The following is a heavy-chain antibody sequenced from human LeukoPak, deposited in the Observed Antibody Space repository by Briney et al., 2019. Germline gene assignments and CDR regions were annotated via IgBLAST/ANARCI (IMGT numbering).Heavy chain of an antibody. V-gene: IGHV3-48*02. D-gene: IGHD5-12*01. CDR3: ARVTVATTYYYYYYMDV. CDR1: GFTFSSYS. Sequence: GGSLRLSRAASGFTFSSYSMNWVRQAPGKGLEWVSYISSSSSTIYYADSVKGRFTISRDNAKNSLYLQMNSLRDEDTSVYYCARVTVATTYYYYYYMDVWEKGNTVSVS. J-gene: IGHJ6*03. CDR2: ISSSSSTI.